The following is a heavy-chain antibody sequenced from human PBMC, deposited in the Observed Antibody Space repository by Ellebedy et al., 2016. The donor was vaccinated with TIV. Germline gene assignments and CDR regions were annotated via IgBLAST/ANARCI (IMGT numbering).Heavy chain of an antibody. CDR1: GFNFSDYS. CDR3: AKRSAGYYYGMDV. Sequence: GASLKISXAASGFNFSDYSMNWVRRAPGKGLEWVSCISSRSSYIYYADTVKGRVTISRDNAKNTLYLQMNSLRAEDTAVYYCAKRSAGYYYGMDVWGQGTTVTVSS. CDR2: ISSRSSYI. J-gene: IGHJ6*02. V-gene: IGHV3-21*04.